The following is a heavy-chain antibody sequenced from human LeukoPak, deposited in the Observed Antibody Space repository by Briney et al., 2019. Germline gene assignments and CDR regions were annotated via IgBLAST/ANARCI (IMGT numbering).Heavy chain of an antibody. CDR2: FSGTSTN. CDR3: AKCTTWNTHYPIDY. Sequence: GGSLRLSCAASGFTFSSYAMSWVRQAPGKGLEWVSTFSGTSTNSYADAVKGRVTISRDNSKNTLYLQISSLRAEDTAVYYCAKCTTWNTHYPIDYWGQGTLVSVSS. V-gene: IGHV3-23*01. CDR1: GFTFSSYA. J-gene: IGHJ4*02. D-gene: IGHD4-17*01.